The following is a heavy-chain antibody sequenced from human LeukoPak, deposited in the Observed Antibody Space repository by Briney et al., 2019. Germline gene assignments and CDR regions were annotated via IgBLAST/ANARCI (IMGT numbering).Heavy chain of an antibody. CDR3: ARVGVLVTAFDI. V-gene: IGHV3-21*01. J-gene: IGHJ3*02. CDR1: GFTFGAYN. Sequence: GGSLRLSCAASGFTFGAYNMNWVRQAPGKGLEWVSSISSSSTYIYYADSVKGRFTISRDNAKNSLYLQMNSLRAEDTAVYYCARVGVLVTAFDIWGQGTMVTVSS. D-gene: IGHD3-16*01. CDR2: ISSSSTYI.